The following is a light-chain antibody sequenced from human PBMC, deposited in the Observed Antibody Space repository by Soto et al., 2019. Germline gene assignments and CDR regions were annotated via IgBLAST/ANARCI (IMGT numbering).Light chain of an antibody. CDR3: QQYGGSPGT. Sequence: EIVLTQSPGTLSLSPGERATLSCRASQSVSSSYLAWYQQKPGQAPRLLIYGASSRATGIPDRFSGSGSGKDFPLTISSLEPEDFAVYYCQQYGGSPGTFGQGTKVEIK. V-gene: IGKV3-20*01. CDR2: GAS. J-gene: IGKJ1*01. CDR1: QSVSSSY.